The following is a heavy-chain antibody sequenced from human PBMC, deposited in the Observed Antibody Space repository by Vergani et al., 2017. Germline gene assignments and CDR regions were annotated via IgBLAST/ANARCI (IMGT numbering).Heavy chain of an antibody. CDR3: TKGSVYYHDSAGHGYDPYTGFDL. CDR2: ISWNSGAV. CDR1: GFMFSNYW. D-gene: IGHD5-12*01. Sequence: EVQLVESGGGLVQPGGSLRLSCAASGFMFSNYWMNWVRQAPGKGLEWVSGISWNSGAVDYADSVRGRFTISRDNAKNSLFLEMNSLRFEDTAVYFCTKGSVYYHDSAGHGYDPYTGFDLWGQGTLVTVSS. V-gene: IGHV3-9*01. J-gene: IGHJ3*01.